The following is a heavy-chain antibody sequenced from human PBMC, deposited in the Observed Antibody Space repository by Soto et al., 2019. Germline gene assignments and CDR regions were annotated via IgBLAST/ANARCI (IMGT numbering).Heavy chain of an antibody. J-gene: IGHJ6*02. CDR1: GDTFKNSV. CDR2: TIPLFGTT. V-gene: IGHV1-69*01. CDR3: VAELDGGKVSVV. D-gene: IGHD1-1*01. Sequence: QVQLVQSGVEVKKPGSSVRVSCKASGDTFKNSVISWVRQAPGQGLEWMGGTIPLFGTTDYAQKFQGRLTITTDESTTTAYREVSRLTAEDTAVYYCVAELDGGKVSVVWGQGTTVIVSS.